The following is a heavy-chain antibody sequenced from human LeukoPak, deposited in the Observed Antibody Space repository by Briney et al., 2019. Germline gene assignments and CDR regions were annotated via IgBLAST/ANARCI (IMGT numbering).Heavy chain of an antibody. D-gene: IGHD5-18*01. V-gene: IGHV4-61*02. CDR1: GGSIGGGTYY. CDR2: IYTSGST. CDR3: ARDVGYSYGYYAFDI. J-gene: IGHJ3*02. Sequence: TLSLTCPVSGGSIGGGTYYWSWIRQPAGKGLEWIGRIYTSGSTNYNPSLKSRVTISVDTSKNQFSLKLSSVTAAGTAVYYCARDVGYSYGYYAFDIWGQGTMVTVSS.